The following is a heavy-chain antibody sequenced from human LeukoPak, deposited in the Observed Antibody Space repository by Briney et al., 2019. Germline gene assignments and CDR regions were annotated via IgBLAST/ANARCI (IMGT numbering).Heavy chain of an antibody. CDR3: ASPAAWDSSGYSDFDY. CDR2: IIPIFGTA. V-gene: IGHV1-69*05. Sequence: WASVKVSCKASGGTFSSYAISWVRQAPGQGLEWMGRIIPIFGTANYAQKFQGRVTITTDESTSTAYMELSSLRSEDTAVYYCASPAAWDSSGYSDFDYWGQGTLVTVSS. J-gene: IGHJ4*02. CDR1: GGTFSSYA. D-gene: IGHD3-22*01.